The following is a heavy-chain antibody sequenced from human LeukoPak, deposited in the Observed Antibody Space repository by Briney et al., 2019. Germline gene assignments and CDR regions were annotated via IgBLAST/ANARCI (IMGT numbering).Heavy chain of an antibody. D-gene: IGHD1-26*01. V-gene: IGHV3-15*01. CDR3: AKPSVVSIVGANYFQH. Sequence: GGSLRLSCAASGFTFSSYGMHWVRQAPGKGLEWVGRIKSKSDGGTTDYAAPVTGRFTISRDDSKNTLYLQMNSLRAEDTAVYYCAKPSVVSIVGANYFQHWGQGTLVTVSS. CDR2: IKSKSDGGTT. CDR1: GFTFSSYG. J-gene: IGHJ1*01.